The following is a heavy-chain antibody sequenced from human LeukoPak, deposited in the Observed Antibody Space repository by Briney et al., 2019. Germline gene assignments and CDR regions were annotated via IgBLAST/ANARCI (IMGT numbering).Heavy chain of an antibody. V-gene: IGHV4-34*01. J-gene: IGHJ5*02. D-gene: IGHD1-1*01. Sequence: SQTLSLTCAVYGGSFSGYYWSWIRQRPGKGLERIGEINHSGSTNYNPSLKSRVTISVDTSKNQFSLKLSSVTAADTAVYYCAREGTAGTNLNWFDPWGQGTLVTVSS. CDR1: GGSFSGYY. CDR3: AREGTAGTNLNWFDP. CDR2: INHSGST.